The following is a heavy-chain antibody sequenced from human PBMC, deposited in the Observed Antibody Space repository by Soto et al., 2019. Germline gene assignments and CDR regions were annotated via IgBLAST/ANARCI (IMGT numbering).Heavy chain of an antibody. J-gene: IGHJ4*02. D-gene: IGHD3-10*01. CDR2: TSTFNGEA. CDR1: GYSFTSTG. Sequence: QVQLVQSGAEVKKPGASVKVSCKASGYSFTSTGISWVRQAPGQGPEWMGWTSTFNGEAKYAQKLQGRVTMTTDTSTTTAYMELRSLTSDDTAVYYCARDLDGSGSYFTDYWGQRTLVTVAS. V-gene: IGHV1-18*01. CDR3: ARDLDGSGSYFTDY.